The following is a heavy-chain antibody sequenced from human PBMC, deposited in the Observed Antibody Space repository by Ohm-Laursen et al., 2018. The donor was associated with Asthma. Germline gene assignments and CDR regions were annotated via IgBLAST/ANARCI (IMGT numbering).Heavy chain of an antibody. Sequence: TLSLTCTVSGGSISSGLYHWSWIRQRPGKGLEWIGYIYYSGSTYYNPSLKSRVTISIDTSKNQFSLKLSSVTAADTAVYYCVREGDSSGSVVAFDIWGQGTMVTVSS. CDR3: VREGDSSGSVVAFDI. V-gene: IGHV4-31*03. CDR2: IYYSGST. CDR1: GGSISSGLYH. J-gene: IGHJ3*02. D-gene: IGHD3-22*01.